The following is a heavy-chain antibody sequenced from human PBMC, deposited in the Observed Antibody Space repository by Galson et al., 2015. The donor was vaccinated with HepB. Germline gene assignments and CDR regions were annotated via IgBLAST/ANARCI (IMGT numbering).Heavy chain of an antibody. J-gene: IGHJ4*02. V-gene: IGHV1-2*02. CDR2: INPNSGGT. CDR3: AKEGSGYSYGSFDS. Sequence: SVKVSCKASGYTFTGYYIHWVRQAPGQGLEWMGWINPNSGGTNYAQNFQGRVTMTRDTSINTAYMELSRLRSDDTAVYYCAKEGSGYSYGSFDSWGLGTLVTVSS. D-gene: IGHD3-22*01. CDR1: GYTFTGYY.